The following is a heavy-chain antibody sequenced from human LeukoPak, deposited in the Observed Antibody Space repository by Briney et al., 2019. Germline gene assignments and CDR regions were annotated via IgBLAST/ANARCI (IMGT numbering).Heavy chain of an antibody. J-gene: IGHJ6*03. CDR1: GGSISSYY. Sequence: PSETLSLTCTVSGGSISSYYWSWIRQPPGKGLEWIGYIYFSGSTNYNPSLKSRVTISVDTSKNQFSLKLSSVTAADTAVYYCARVGSGYHNYYYYYMDVWGKGTTVTVSS. D-gene: IGHD3-22*01. CDR2: IYFSGST. CDR3: ARVGSGYHNYYYYYMDV. V-gene: IGHV4-59*01.